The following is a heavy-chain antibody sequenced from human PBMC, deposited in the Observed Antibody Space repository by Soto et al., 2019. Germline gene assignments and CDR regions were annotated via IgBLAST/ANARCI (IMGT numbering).Heavy chain of an antibody. D-gene: IGHD2-2*01. V-gene: IGHV3-23*01. CDR1: GFTFSSYS. J-gene: IGHJ4*02. Sequence: GGSLRLSCAASGFTFSSYSMGWVRQAPGKGLEWVSDISASGSRTYYADSVKGRLTISRDNSRNTLYLQMNSLRDEDTAVYYCAKALHATAYDHWGQGSLVTVSS. CDR2: ISASGSRT. CDR3: AKALHATAYDH.